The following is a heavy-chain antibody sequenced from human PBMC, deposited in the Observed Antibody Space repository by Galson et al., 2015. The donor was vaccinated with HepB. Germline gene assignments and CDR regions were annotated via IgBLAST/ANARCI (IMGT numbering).Heavy chain of an antibody. Sequence: SVKVSCKASGSTFTSYYMHWVRQAPGQGLEWMGIINPGGGSTSYAQKFQGRVTMTRDTSTSTVYMELSSLRSEDTAVYYCATSPSVDTAMVYLLPLFDYWGQGTLVTVSS. J-gene: IGHJ4*02. CDR2: INPGGGST. D-gene: IGHD5-18*01. CDR1: GSTFTSYY. V-gene: IGHV1-46*03. CDR3: ATSPSVDTAMVYLLPLFDY.